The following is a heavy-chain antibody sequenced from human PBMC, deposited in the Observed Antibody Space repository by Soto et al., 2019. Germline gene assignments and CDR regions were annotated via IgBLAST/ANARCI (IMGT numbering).Heavy chain of an antibody. CDR3: ARDGGIAAAGTFYRPLDY. J-gene: IGHJ4*02. CDR2: ISYDGSNK. V-gene: IGHV3-30-3*01. CDR1: GFTFSSYA. D-gene: IGHD6-13*01. Sequence: GGSLRLSCAASGFTFSSYAMHWVHQAPGRGLEWVAVISYDGSNKYYADSVKGRFTISRDNSKNTLYLQMNSLRAEDTAVYYCARDGGIAAAGTFYRPLDYWGQGTLVTVSS.